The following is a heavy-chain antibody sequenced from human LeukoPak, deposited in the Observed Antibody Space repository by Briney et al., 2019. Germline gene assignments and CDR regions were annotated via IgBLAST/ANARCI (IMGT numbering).Heavy chain of an antibody. CDR2: ISGSGGST. J-gene: IGHJ4*02. Sequence: GGSLRLSCAASGFTFSSYAMSWVRQAPGKGLEWVSAISGSGGSTYYADSVKGRFTISRDNSKNTLYLQMNSLRAEDTAVYYCAKGGRLRLNHEDYFDYWGQGTLVTVSS. D-gene: IGHD5-12*01. CDR3: AKGGRLRLNHEDYFDY. V-gene: IGHV3-23*01. CDR1: GFTFSSYA.